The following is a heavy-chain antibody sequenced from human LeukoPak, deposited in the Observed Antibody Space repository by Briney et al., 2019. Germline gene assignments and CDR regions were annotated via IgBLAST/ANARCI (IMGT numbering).Heavy chain of an antibody. CDR1: GFTFSSYA. CDR2: ISGSGGST. J-gene: IGHJ4*02. D-gene: IGHD6-19*01. CDR3: VKEQWLGKMNYFDY. V-gene: IGHV3-23*01. Sequence: GGSLRLSCAASGFTFSSYAMSWVRQAPGKGLEWVSAISGSGGSTYYADSLKGRFTISRDTSKNTLYLQMNSLRVEDTAVYYCVKEQWLGKMNYFDYWGQGTLVTVSS.